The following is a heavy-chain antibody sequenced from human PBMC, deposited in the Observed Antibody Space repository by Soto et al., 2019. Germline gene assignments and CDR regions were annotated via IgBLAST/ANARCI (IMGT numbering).Heavy chain of an antibody. D-gene: IGHD6-13*01. CDR2: INPNSGST. V-gene: IGHV1-2*02. J-gene: IGHJ4*02. CDR1: GYTFTGYY. CDR3: ARDIVAAADIPEY. Sequence: QVQLVQSGAEVKKPGASVKVSCKASGYTFTGYYMHWVRQAPGQGLEWMGWINPNSGSTNYAQKLQGRVTMTRDTSRSTAYLELSRLRSDDTAVYYCARDIVAAADIPEYWGQGTLVTVST.